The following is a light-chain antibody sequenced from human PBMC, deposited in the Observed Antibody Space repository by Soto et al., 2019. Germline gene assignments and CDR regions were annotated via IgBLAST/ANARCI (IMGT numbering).Light chain of an antibody. V-gene: IGLV2-14*01. CDR1: SSDVGGYNY. Sequence: QPALTQPASVSGSPGQSITISCNGTSSDVGGYNYVSWYQQDPGKAPKLIIYDVTNRPSGVSNRFSGSKSGNTASLTISGLQAEDETDYYCSSYTRSSTLVFGAGTKLTVL. J-gene: IGLJ2*01. CDR3: SSYTRSSTLV. CDR2: DVT.